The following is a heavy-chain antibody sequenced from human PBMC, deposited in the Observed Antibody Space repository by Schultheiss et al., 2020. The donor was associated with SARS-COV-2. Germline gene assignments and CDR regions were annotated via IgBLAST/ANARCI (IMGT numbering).Heavy chain of an antibody. D-gene: IGHD4-23*01. CDR2: IYHSGST. J-gene: IGHJ4*02. Sequence: SETLSLTCAVSGGSISSGGYSWSWIRQPPGKGLEWIGSIYHSGSTYYNPSLKSRVTISVDTSKNQFSLKLSSVTAADTAVYYCARGTSRWLPDYWGQGTLVTVSS. V-gene: IGHV4-30-2*03. CDR3: ARGTSRWLPDY. CDR1: GGSISSGGYS.